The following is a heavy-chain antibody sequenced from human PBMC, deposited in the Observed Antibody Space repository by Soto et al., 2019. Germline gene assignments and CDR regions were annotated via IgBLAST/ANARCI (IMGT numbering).Heavy chain of an antibody. CDR2: INPSGGST. CDR3: KTGYSSSWYDY. J-gene: IGHJ4*02. CDR1: GYTFTSYY. Sequence: ASVKVFCKASGYTFTSYYMHWVRQAPGQGLEWMGIINPSGGSTSYAQKFQGRVTMTRDTSTSTVYMELSSLRSEDTAAYYCKTGYSSSWYDYWGQGTLVTVSS. D-gene: IGHD6-13*01. V-gene: IGHV1-46*01.